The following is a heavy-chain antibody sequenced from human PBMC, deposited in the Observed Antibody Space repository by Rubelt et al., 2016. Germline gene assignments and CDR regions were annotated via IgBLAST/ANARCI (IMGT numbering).Heavy chain of an antibody. D-gene: IGHD5-24*01. J-gene: IGHJ4*02. CDR1: GFAFSGYT. Sequence: GGLVQPGGSLRLSCAASGFAFSGYTMNWVRQAPGKGLEWISYISVSSTTIYYADSVKGRFTISRDNARNSLYLQMNSLRAEDTAVYYCAKDRRDGENFEDWGQGTLVTVYS. V-gene: IGHV3-48*01. CDR2: ISVSSTTI. CDR3: AKDRRDGENFED.